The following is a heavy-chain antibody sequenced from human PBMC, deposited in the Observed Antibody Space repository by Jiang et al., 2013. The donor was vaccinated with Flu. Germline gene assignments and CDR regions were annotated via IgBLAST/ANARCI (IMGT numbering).Heavy chain of an antibody. V-gene: IGHV4-59*01. J-gene: IGHJ6*02. D-gene: IGHD3-10*01. CDR2: IYYSGST. Sequence: VLLKPSETLSLTCTVSGGSISSYYWSWIRQPPGKGLEWIGYIYYSGSTNYNPSLKSRVTISVDTSKDQFSLKLSSVTAADTAVYYCARDRFHDPYYYYGMDVWGQGTTVTVSS. CDR3: ARDRFHDPYYYYGMDV. CDR1: GGSISSYY.